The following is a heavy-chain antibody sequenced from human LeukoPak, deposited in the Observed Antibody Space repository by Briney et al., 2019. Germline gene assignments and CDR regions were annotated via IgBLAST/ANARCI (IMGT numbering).Heavy chain of an antibody. V-gene: IGHV3-23*01. Sequence: GGSLRLSCAASGFTFSSYAMRWARQAPGKGLEWVSAISGSGGSTYYADSVKGRFTISRDNSKNTLYLQMNSLRAEDTAVYYCAKTWDYYEYYFDYWGQGTLVTVSS. D-gene: IGHD3-22*01. CDR3: AKTWDYYEYYFDY. CDR1: GFTFSSYA. CDR2: ISGSGGST. J-gene: IGHJ4*02.